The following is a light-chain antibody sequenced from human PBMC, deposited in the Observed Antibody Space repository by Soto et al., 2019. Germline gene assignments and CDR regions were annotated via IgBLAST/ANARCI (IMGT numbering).Light chain of an antibody. CDR3: QQYDSSSPT. CDR1: QNISVW. V-gene: IGKV1-5*01. J-gene: IGKJ2*01. CDR2: GAS. Sequence: DIQMTQSPSTLSASVGDGVTITCRASQNISVWLAWYQQRPGKAPKFLMYGASSLETGVPSRFSGSGSGTEFTLTIRSLQPDDSATYYCQQYDSSSPTFGQGTKLEIK.